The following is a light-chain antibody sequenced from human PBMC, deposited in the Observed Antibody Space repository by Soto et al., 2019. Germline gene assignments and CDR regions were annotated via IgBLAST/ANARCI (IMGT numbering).Light chain of an antibody. CDR3: QNYNRSPLT. J-gene: IGKJ4*01. V-gene: IGKV1-27*01. Sequence: DFQMTQSPSSLSASVGERVTMXXRASQGISNYLAWDQQKPGKVPKLXSDAASTLQSGGPSRFSGSGSGTDFTLTISSLQPGDVATYYCQNYNRSPLTFGGGTKVDIK. CDR1: QGISNY. CDR2: AAS.